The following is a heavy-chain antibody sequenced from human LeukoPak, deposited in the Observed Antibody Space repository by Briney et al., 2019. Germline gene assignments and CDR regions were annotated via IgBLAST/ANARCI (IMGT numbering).Heavy chain of an antibody. CDR3: AGVRTTYLRRVQYYYMDV. Sequence: ASVTVSRKASGYTFTGYYMHWVRQAPGQGLEWMGWINPNSGGTNYAQKFQGRVTITTVATIRTAYMELSRLISDDTAVYYCAGVRTTYLRRVQYYYMDVWGQGTVVTVSS. D-gene: IGHD1-14*01. J-gene: IGHJ6*03. CDR2: INPNSGGT. CDR1: GYTFTGYY. V-gene: IGHV1-2*02.